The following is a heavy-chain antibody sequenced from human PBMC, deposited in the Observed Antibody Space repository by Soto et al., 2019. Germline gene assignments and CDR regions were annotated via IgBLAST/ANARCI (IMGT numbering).Heavy chain of an antibody. CDR3: AKDGRFYDFWSGYSNWFDP. Sequence: GGSLRLSCAASGFTFSSYAMSWVRQAPGKGLEWVSAISGSGGSTYYADSVKGRFTISRDNSKNTLYLQVNSLRAEDTAVYYCAKDGRFYDFWSGYSNWFDPWGQGTLVTVSS. CDR1: GFTFSSYA. V-gene: IGHV3-23*01. J-gene: IGHJ5*02. D-gene: IGHD3-3*01. CDR2: ISGSGGST.